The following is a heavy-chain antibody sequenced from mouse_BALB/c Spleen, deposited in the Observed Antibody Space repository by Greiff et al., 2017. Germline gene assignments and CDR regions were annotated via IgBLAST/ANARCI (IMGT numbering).Heavy chain of an antibody. D-gene: IGHD2-4*01. CDR3: TRRGYDYGIDY. CDR2: ISSGGSYT. Sequence: VQLKESGGGLVKPGGSLKLSCAASGFTFSSYTMSWVRQTPEKRLEWVATISSGGSYTYYPDSVKGRFTISRDNAKNTLYLQMSSLKSEDTAMYYCTRRGYDYGIDYWGQGTTLTVSS. V-gene: IGHV5-6-4*01. CDR1: GFTFSSYT. J-gene: IGHJ2*01.